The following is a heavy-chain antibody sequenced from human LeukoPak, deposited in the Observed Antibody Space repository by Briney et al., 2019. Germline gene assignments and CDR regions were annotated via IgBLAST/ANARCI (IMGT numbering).Heavy chain of an antibody. V-gene: IGHV1-2*02. CDR3: ARGLRIINGLDV. CDR2: PNPHSGGT. J-gene: IGHJ6*02. D-gene: IGHD2-15*01. Sequence: ASVKVSCKASGYTLRDYYIYWVRQAPGQGLERLGWPNPHSGGTNYAQKFQGRVTLTSDTSISTAYMELSLLTSDDTAIYYCARGLRIINGLDVWGQGTTVIVSS. CDR1: GYTLRDYY.